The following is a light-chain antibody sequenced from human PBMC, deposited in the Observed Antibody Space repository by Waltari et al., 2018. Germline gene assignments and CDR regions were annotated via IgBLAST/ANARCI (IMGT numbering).Light chain of an antibody. CDR3: QTGGHGTWV. Sequence: QLVLTQSPSASASLGAPVQLTCTLSSGHSSNAIAWLQQQPEKGPRYLMKVNSDGSHSKGDEIPDRFSGSSSGTERYLTISSLQSEDEADYYCQTGGHGTWVFGGGTKLTVL. J-gene: IGLJ3*02. CDR1: SGHSSNA. CDR2: VNSDGSH. V-gene: IGLV4-69*01.